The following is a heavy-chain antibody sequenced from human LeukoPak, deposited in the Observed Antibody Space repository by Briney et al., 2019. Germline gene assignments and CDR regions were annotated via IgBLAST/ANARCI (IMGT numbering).Heavy chain of an antibody. CDR3: ARTGTLAVAAQFDY. D-gene: IGHD6-19*01. CDR1: GGSISSTSYY. V-gene: IGHV4-39*01. J-gene: IGHJ4*02. Sequence: SETLSLTCTVSGGSISSTSYYWGWIRQPPGEGLEWIGTIYYSGSTYYNPPLKSRVTIAVDTSKNQFSLKMTSVTAADTAMYYCARTGTLAVAAQFDYWGQGTLVTVSS. CDR2: IYYSGST.